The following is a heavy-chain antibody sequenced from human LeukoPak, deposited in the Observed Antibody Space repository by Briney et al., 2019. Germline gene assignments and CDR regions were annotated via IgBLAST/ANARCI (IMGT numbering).Heavy chain of an antibody. V-gene: IGHV1-2*02. D-gene: IGHD1-7*01. CDR2: INPKSGGT. J-gene: IGHJ3*02. CDR3: ARALNWNYDAFDI. Sequence: GASVKVSCKASGYTFTGYYMHWVRQAPGQGLEWMGWINPKSGGTKYAQKFQGRVTMTRDMPTSTVYMELSSLRSEDTAVYYCARALNWNYDAFDIWGQGTMVTVSS. CDR1: GYTFTGYY.